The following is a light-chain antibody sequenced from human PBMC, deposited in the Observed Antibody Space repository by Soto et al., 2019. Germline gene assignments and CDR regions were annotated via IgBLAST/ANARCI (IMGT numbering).Light chain of an antibody. J-gene: IGKJ1*01. CDR3: QQYGSSPPWT. Sequence: EIVLTQSPATLSVSPGERATLCCRAIQSVSSSYLAWYQQKPGQAPRLLIYGASSRATGIPDRFSGSGSGTDFTLTISRLEPEDFAVYYCQQYGSSPPWTFGQGTKVDIK. V-gene: IGKV3-20*01. CDR1: QSVSSSY. CDR2: GAS.